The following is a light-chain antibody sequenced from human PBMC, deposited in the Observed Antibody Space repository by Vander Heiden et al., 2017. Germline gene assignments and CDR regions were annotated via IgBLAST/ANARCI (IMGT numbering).Light chain of an antibody. V-gene: IGLV1-44*01. Sequence: PPSTSGDPRQRVTISCSGSSSNIGSNTVNWYQQLPGTAPKLLIYSNNQRPSGVPDRFSGSKSGTSASLAISGLQSEDEADYYCAAWDDSLNGVVFGGGTKLTGL. CDR2: SNN. CDR1: SSNIGSNT. J-gene: IGLJ2*01. CDR3: AAWDDSLNGVV.